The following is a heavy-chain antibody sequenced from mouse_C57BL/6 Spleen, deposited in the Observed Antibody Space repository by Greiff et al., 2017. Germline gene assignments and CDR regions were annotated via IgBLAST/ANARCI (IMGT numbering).Heavy chain of an antibody. CDR1: GYTFTSYW. CDR2: IDPSDSYT. V-gene: IGHV1-50*01. Sequence: QVQLQQSGAELVKPGASVKLSCKASGYTFTSYWMQWVKQRPGQGLEWIGEIDPSDSYTNYNQKFKGKATLTVDTSSSTAYMQLSSLTSEDSAVYYCARGISDYYGSSYFDYWGQGTTLTVSS. D-gene: IGHD1-1*01. CDR3: ARGISDYYGSSYFDY. J-gene: IGHJ2*01.